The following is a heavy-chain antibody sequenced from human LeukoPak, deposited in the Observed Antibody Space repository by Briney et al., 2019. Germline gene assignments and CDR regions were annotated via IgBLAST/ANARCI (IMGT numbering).Heavy chain of an antibody. CDR3: ARETQVTTGIMKTEYYYYYGMDV. D-gene: IGHD4-11*01. J-gene: IGHJ6*02. CDR1: GGSISSYY. V-gene: IGHV4-4*07. CDR2: IYTSGST. Sequence: SETLSLTCTVSGGSISSYYWSWIRQPAGKGLEWIGRIYTSGSTNYNPSLKSRVTMSVDTSKNQFSLKLSSVTAADTAVYYCARETQVTTGIMKTEYYYYYGMDVWGQGTTVTVSS.